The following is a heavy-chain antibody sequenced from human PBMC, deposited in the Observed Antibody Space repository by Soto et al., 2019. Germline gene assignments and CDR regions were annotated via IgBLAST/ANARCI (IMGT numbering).Heavy chain of an antibody. CDR3: ATQRGGGGY. CDR1: GFTVSNNY. D-gene: IGHD6-25*01. V-gene: IGHV3-53*01. Sequence: EVQLVESGGGLIQPGGSLRLSCAVSGFTVSNNYMSWVRQAPGKGLEGVSVIYSGGYTAYGDSVKGRFTISRDNSKNTLHLKMNSRGAADRAWYYGATQRGGGGYWGQGTLVTVSS. CDR2: IYSGGYT. J-gene: IGHJ4*02.